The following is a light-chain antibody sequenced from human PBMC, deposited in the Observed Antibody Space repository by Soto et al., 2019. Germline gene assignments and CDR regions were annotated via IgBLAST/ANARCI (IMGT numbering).Light chain of an antibody. CDR2: EVS. CDR3: TSYLGGNISV. J-gene: IGLJ2*01. CDR1: SSDVGAYKY. V-gene: IGLV2-8*01. Sequence: QSALTQPPSASGSPGQSVTISCTGTSSDVGAYKYVSWYQQYPGKAPKLMIYEVSKRPSGVPDRFSGSKSGNTASLTVSGRQAADDAAYYCTSYLGGNISVFGGGTKLTVL.